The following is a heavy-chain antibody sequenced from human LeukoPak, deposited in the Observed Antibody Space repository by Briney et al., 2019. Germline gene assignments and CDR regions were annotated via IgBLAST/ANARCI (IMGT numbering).Heavy chain of an antibody. CDR3: ARAPVSSSYRWYFDL. V-gene: IGHV4-30-4*08. CDR1: GGSISSGDYY. D-gene: IGHD3-16*02. J-gene: IGHJ2*01. Sequence: TLSLTCTVSGGSISSGDYYWSWIRQPPGKGLEWIGYIYDSGSTYHNPSLKSRVTISVDTSKNQFSLKLSSVTAADTAVYYCARAPVSSSYRWYFDLWGRGTLVTVSS. CDR2: IYDSGST.